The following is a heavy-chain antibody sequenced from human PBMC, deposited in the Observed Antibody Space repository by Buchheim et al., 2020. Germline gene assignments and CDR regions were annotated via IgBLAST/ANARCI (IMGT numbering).Heavy chain of an antibody. J-gene: IGHJ4*02. CDR1: GGSISSGGYY. Sequence: QVQLQESGPGLVKPSQTLSLTCTVSGGSISSGGYYWSWIRQHPGQGLEWIGYIYYSGSTYYNPSLKSRVTISVDTSKNQFSLKLSSVTAADTAVYYCARDGSGSGEVGVYDSSGYHFDYWGQGTL. D-gene: IGHD3-22*01. V-gene: IGHV4-31*03. CDR2: IYYSGST. CDR3: ARDGSGSGEVGVYDSSGYHFDY.